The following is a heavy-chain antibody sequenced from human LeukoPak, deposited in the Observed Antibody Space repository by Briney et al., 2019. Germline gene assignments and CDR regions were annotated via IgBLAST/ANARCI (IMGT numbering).Heavy chain of an antibody. D-gene: IGHD3-3*01. V-gene: IGHV4-34*01. CDR1: GGSFSGYY. CDR3: ARQVSADVLRFLEWLFYYFDY. CDR2: INHSGST. Sequence: SETLSLTCAVYGGSFSGYYWSWIRQPPGKGLEWIGEINHSGSTNYNPSLKSRVTISVDTSKNQFSLKLSSVTAADTAVYYCARQVSADVLRFLEWLFYYFDYWGQGTLVTVSS. J-gene: IGHJ4*02.